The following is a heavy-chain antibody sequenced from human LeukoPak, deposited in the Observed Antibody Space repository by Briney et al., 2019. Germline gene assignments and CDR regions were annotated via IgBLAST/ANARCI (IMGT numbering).Heavy chain of an antibody. Sequence: PGGSLRLSCAASGFSFNDYYMTWMRQAPGKGLEWVSYISSGGGTIIYYADSVKGRFTISRDNARNSLYLQMNNVRVDDTAVYYCARGASFEGDYFDYWGQGTLVTVSS. CDR3: ARGASFEGDYFDY. D-gene: IGHD3-16*01. J-gene: IGHJ4*02. V-gene: IGHV3-11*04. CDR2: ISSGGGTII. CDR1: GFSFNDYY.